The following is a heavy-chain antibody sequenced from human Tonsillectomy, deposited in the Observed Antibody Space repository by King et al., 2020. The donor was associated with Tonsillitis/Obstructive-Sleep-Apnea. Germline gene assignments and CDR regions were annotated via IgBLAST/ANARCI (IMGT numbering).Heavy chain of an antibody. J-gene: IGHJ4*02. CDR3: ARVIGSGAYSVSDY. V-gene: IGHV3-33*01. D-gene: IGHD3-10*01. Sequence: QLVQSGGGVVQPGRSLRLSCAVSGFAFSSYGMQWVRQPPGKGLEWLAIIWYDENTKHYANSVKGRFTISRDNSKSTLYLQVNSLRAEDTAVYYCARVIGSGAYSVSDYWGQGTLVTVSS. CDR2: IWYDENTK. CDR1: GFAFSSYG.